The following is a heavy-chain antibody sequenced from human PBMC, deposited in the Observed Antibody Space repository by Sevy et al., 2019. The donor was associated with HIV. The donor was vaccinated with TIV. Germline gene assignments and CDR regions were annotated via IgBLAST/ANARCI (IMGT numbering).Heavy chain of an antibody. CDR2: VYHTGST. D-gene: IGHD2-2*01. CDR1: GGSIGTDGYS. J-gene: IGHJ4*02. Sequence: SETLSLTCDISGGSIGTDGYSWSWIRQPPGKGLEWISYVYHTGSTYYNPSLKSRVTISVDRSKNQFSLKLSSVTAADTAVYYCARGDRDYACFDYWGQGTLVTVSS. CDR3: ARGDRDYACFDY. V-gene: IGHV4-30-2*01.